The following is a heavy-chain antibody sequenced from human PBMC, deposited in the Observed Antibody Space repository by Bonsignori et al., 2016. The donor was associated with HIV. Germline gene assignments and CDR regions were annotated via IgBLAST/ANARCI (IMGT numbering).Heavy chain of an antibody. CDR2: IKQDGSEK. J-gene: IGHJ3*02. CDR3: ARGPFVVVIAIESVAFDI. V-gene: IGHV3-7*03. Sequence: WIRQPPGKGLEWVANIKQDGSEKYYVDSVKGRFTISRDNAKNSLYLQMNSLRAEDTAVYYCARGPFVVVIAIESVAFDIWGQGTMVTVSS. D-gene: IGHD2-21*01.